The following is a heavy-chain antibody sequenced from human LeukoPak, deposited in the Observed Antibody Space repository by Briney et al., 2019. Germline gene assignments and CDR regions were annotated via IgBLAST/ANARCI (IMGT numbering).Heavy chain of an antibody. Sequence: GGSLRLPCAASGFPYNIYWMTWVRQTPGKGLEWVANIKQDGSEKYYVDSVKGRFTISRDNAKNSLYLQMNSLRAEDTAVYYCARRGSSSWPNWFDPWGQGTLVTVSS. D-gene: IGHD6-13*01. CDR2: IKQDGSEK. CDR1: GFPYNIYW. CDR3: ARRGSSSWPNWFDP. J-gene: IGHJ5*02. V-gene: IGHV3-7*03.